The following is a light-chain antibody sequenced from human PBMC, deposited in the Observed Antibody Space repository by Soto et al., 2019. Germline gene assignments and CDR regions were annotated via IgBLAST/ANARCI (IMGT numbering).Light chain of an antibody. J-gene: IGKJ1*01. V-gene: IGKV3-11*01. Sequence: EIVLTQSPATLSLSPGERATLSCRASQSVSSYLAWYQQKPGQAPRLLIYDASNRATGIPARFSGSGSGTDFPPPISSLEPEDFAVYYCKQRSNWPPWTFGQGPKVEIK. CDR1: QSVSSY. CDR3: KQRSNWPPWT. CDR2: DAS.